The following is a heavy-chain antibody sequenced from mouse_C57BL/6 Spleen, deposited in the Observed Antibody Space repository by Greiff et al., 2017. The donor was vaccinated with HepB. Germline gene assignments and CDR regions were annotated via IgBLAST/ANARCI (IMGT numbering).Heavy chain of an antibody. CDR3: TRDGYGNYGYAMDY. V-gene: IGHV5-9-1*02. CDR2: ISSGGDYI. CDR1: GFTFSSYA. Sequence: EVQVVESGEGLVKPGGSLKLSCAASGFTFSSYAMSWVRQTPEKRLEWVAYISSGGDYIYYADTVKGRFTISRDNARNTLYLQMSSLKSEDTAMYYCTRDGYGNYGYAMDYWGQGTSVTVSS. J-gene: IGHJ4*01. D-gene: IGHD2-10*02.